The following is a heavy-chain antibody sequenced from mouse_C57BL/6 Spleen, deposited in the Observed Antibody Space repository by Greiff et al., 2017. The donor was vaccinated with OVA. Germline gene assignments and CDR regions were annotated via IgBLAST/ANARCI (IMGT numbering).Heavy chain of an antibody. Sequence: VQLQQPGAELVKPGASVKVSCKASGYTFTSYWMHWVKQRPGQGLEWIGRIHPSDSDTNYNQKFKGKATLTVDKSSSTAYMQLSSLTSEDSAVYYCAIKDPYYYGSSYWYFDVWGTGTTVTVSS. CDR2: IHPSDSDT. CDR3: AIKDPYYYGSSYWYFDV. J-gene: IGHJ1*03. CDR1: GYTFTSYW. V-gene: IGHV1-74*01. D-gene: IGHD1-1*01.